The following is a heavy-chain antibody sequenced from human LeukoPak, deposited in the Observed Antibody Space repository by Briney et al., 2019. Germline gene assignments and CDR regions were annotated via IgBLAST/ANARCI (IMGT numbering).Heavy chain of an antibody. D-gene: IGHD3-3*01. J-gene: IGHJ6*02. CDR1: GGSISGYY. CDR3: ARARASGYYTYYYYGMDV. Sequence: SETLSLTCTVSGGSISGYYWSWIRQPPGKGLEWIGYIYYSGSTNYNPSLKSRVTISVDTSKNQFSLKLSSVTAADTAVYYCARARASGYYTYYYYGMDVWGQGTTVTVSS. CDR2: IYYSGST. V-gene: IGHV4-59*01.